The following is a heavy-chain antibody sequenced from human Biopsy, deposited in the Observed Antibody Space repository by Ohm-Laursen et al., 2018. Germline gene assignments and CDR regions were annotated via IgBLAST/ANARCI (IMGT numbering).Heavy chain of an antibody. J-gene: IGHJ4*02. CDR3: ARDPLNGHKHFDY. CDR1: SYTFTDYN. V-gene: IGHV1-2*02. D-gene: IGHD2-8*01. Sequence: ASVKVSCMASSYTFTDYNIHWMRQAPGQGLEWLGYINCKTGATNYAQKFQGTVTMTRDTSISTAYLALCSLRSADTAIYYCARDPLNGHKHFDYWGQGTLVTVSS. CDR2: INCKTGAT.